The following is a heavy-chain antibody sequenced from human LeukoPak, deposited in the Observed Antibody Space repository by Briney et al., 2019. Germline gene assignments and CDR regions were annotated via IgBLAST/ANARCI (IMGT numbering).Heavy chain of an antibody. CDR2: INPSGGST. CDR3: ARAPKGAYYNDSLDY. Sequence: ASVKVSCKASGYTFTSYYMHWVRQAPGQGLEWMGIINPSGGSTSYAQKFQGRVTMTRDTSTSTVYMELSSLRSEDTAVYYCARAPKGAYYNDSLDYWGQGTLVTVSS. D-gene: IGHD3-22*01. J-gene: IGHJ4*02. CDR1: GYTFTSYY. V-gene: IGHV1-46*01.